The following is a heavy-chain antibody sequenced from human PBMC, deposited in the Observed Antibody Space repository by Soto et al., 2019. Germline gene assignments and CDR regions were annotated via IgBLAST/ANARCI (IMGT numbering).Heavy chain of an antibody. Sequence: SGPTLVNPTETLTLTCTVSGFSLSNATMGVSWIRQPPGKALEWLAHIFSNDEKSYSTSLESRLTISKDTSKSQVVLSMTNMDPVATVPYLSAPMLCECSALGSYLWFDPWGQGTRVTVSS. CDR2: IFSNDEK. J-gene: IGHJ5*02. CDR1: GFSLSNATMG. V-gene: IGHV2-26*01. CDR3: APMLCECSALGSYLWFDP. D-gene: IGHD2-15*01.